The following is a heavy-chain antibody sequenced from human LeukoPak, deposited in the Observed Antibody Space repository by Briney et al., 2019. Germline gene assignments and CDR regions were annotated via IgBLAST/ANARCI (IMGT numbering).Heavy chain of an antibody. V-gene: IGHV3-48*03. J-gene: IGHJ3*01. CDR3: ARDPGYGAGSYSGPDSFDV. CDR2: ISSTGSIV. Sequence: PGKSLRLSCSASGFTLSAYEMNWVRQAPGKRLEWVSYISSTGSIVYYADSVQGRFTISRDNAKNSLFLQMDSLRVDDTAVYYCARDPGYGAGSYSGPDSFDVWGLGTMVTVS. D-gene: IGHD3-10*01. CDR1: GFTLSAYE.